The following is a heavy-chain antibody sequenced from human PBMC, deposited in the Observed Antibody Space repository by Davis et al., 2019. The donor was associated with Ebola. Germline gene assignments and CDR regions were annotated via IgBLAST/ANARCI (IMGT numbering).Heavy chain of an antibody. J-gene: IGHJ5*01. CDR2: ISGSGLTT. CDR1: GFTFSDYY. D-gene: IGHD2-15*01. CDR3: ARGGNWFDS. V-gene: IGHV3-11*04. Sequence: PGGSLRLSCAVSGFTFSDYYMSWIRRAPGKGLEWVSFISGSGLTTYYADSVRGRFTISRDNAKNTLYLQMNSLRAEDAAVYYCARGGNWFDSWGQGILVSVSS.